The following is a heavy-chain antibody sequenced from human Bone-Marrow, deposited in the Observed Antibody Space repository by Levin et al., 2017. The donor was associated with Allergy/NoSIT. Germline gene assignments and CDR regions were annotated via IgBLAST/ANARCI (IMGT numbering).Heavy chain of an antibody. CDR3: AKDYGATIRYFDY. V-gene: IGHV3-23*01. J-gene: IGHJ4*02. Sequence: GGSLRLSCAASGFTFSSYAMSWVRQAPGKGLEWVSGISGGGGSTNYADSLKGRFTISRDNSKNTLYVQMNSLRAEDTAVYYCAKDYGATIRYFDYWGQGTLVTVSS. CDR2: ISGGGGST. CDR1: GFTFSSYA. D-gene: IGHD5-12*01.